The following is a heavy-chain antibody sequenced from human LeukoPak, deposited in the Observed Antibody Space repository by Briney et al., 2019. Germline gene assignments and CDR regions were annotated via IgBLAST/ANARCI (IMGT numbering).Heavy chain of an antibody. CDR2: IWYDGSNK. CDR1: GFTFSSYG. J-gene: IGHJ4*02. Sequence: SGGSLRLSCAASGFTFSSYGMHWVRQAPGKGLEWVAVIWYDGSNKYYADSVKGRFTISRDNSKNTLYLQMNSLRAEDTAVYYCAKAHTSGWYWLDYWGQGALVTVSS. D-gene: IGHD6-19*01. CDR3: AKAHTSGWYWLDY. V-gene: IGHV3-33*06.